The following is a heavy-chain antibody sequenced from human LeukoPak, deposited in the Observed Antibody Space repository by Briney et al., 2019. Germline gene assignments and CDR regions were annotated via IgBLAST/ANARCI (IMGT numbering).Heavy chain of an antibody. CDR1: GYTFTSYD. V-gene: IGHV1-8*01. CDR3: VRGVRYCSSTSCSLYYFDY. CDR2: MNRNSGNT. J-gene: IGHJ4*02. D-gene: IGHD2-2*01. Sequence: ASVRVSCKASGYTFTSYDINWVRQATGQGLEWMGWMNRNSGNTGYAQKFQGRVTMTRNTSISTAYMELSSLRSEDTAVYYCVRGVRYCSSTSCSLYYFDYWGQGTLVTVSS.